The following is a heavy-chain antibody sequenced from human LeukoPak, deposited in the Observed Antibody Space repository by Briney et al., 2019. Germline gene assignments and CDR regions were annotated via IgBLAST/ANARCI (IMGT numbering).Heavy chain of an antibody. J-gene: IGHJ4*02. CDR2: IYSGGST. CDR3: ARESNYDY. D-gene: IGHD2/OR15-2a*01. CDR1: GFSVSSTY. Sequence: GGSLTLSCAVPGFSVSSTYMSWVRQAPGKGLEWVSVIYSGGSTYYADSVKGRFTISRDNSKNTLYLQINSLRAEDTAVYYCARESNYDYWGQGTLVTVSS. V-gene: IGHV3-66*01.